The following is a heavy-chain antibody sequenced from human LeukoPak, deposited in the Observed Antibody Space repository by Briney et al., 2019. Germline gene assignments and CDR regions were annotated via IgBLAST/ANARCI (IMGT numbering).Heavy chain of an antibody. J-gene: IGHJ5*02. CDR2: ISAYNGNT. V-gene: IGHV1-18*01. CDR3: ARDTKRPSSSWYNWFDP. Sequence: ASVKVSCKASGYTFTSYGISWVRQAPGQGLEWMGWISAYNGNTNYAQKLQGRVTMTTDTSTSTAYMELRSLRSDDTAVYYCARDTKRPSSSWYNWFDPWGQGTLVTVSS. CDR1: GYTFTSYG. D-gene: IGHD6-13*01.